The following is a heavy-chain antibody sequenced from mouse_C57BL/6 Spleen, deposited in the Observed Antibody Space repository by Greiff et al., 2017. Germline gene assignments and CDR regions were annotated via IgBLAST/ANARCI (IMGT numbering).Heavy chain of an antibody. Sequence: VQLQQSGAELVRPGASVKLSCTASGFNIKDDYMHWVKQRPEQGLEWIGWIDPENGDTEYASKFQGKATITADTSSNTAYLQLSSLTSEDTAVYYCTTKMIASMDYWGQGTSVTVAS. J-gene: IGHJ4*01. CDR3: TTKMIASMDY. V-gene: IGHV14-4*01. D-gene: IGHD1-1*01. CDR1: GFNIKDDY. CDR2: IDPENGDT.